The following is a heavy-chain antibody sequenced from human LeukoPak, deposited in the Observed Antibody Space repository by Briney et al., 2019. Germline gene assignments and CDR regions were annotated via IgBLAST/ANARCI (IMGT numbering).Heavy chain of an antibody. CDR2: SYTSGST. J-gene: IGHJ6*02. CDR3: ALGIAAAGTITYGMDV. D-gene: IGHD6-13*01. CDR1: GGSSSSYY. Sequence: SETLSLTCTVSGGSSSSYYWSWIRQPAGKGLEWIGRSYTSGSTNYNPSLKSRVTMSVDTSKNQFSLKLSSVTAADTAVYYCALGIAAAGTITYGMDVWGQGTTVTVSS. V-gene: IGHV4-4*07.